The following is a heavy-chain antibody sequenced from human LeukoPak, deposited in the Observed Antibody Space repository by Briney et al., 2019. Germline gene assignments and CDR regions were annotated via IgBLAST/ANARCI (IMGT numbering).Heavy chain of an antibody. CDR2: INPNSGGT. D-gene: IGHD3-22*01. V-gene: IGHV1-2*02. CDR1: GYTFIAYY. Sequence: GASVKVSCKASGYTFIAYYMHWVRQAPGQGLEWMGWINPNSGGTNYAQKFQGRVTMTRNTSISTAYMELSSLRSEDTAVYYCARGDYYDSSPPDYWGQGTLVTVSS. CDR3: ARGDYYDSSPPDY. J-gene: IGHJ4*02.